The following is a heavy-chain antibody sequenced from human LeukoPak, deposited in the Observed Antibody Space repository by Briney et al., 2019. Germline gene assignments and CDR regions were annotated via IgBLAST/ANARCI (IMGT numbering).Heavy chain of an antibody. V-gene: IGHV3-30*02. CDR1: GFTFSSYG. Sequence: SGGSLRLSCAASGFTFSSYGMHWVRQAPGKGLEWVAFIRYDGSNKYYADSVKGRFTISRDNSKNTLYLQMSSLRAEDTAVYYCARHHRGYLGYWGQGTLVTVSS. CDR3: ARHHRGYLGY. J-gene: IGHJ4*02. D-gene: IGHD3-22*01. CDR2: IRYDGSNK.